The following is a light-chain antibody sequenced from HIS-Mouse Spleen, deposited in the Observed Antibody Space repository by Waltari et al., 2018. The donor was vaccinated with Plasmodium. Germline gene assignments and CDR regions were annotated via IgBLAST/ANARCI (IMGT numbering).Light chain of an antibody. CDR2: GKN. CDR1: SLRSYY. J-gene: IGLJ3*02. Sequence: SSELTQDPAVSVALGQTVRITCQGDSLRSYYASWYQQKPGQTPVLVIYGKNNRPSGIPDLFSCSSSGNTASLTITGAQAEDEADYYCNSRDSSGNHQVFGGGTKLTVL. V-gene: IGLV3-19*01. CDR3: NSRDSSGNHQV.